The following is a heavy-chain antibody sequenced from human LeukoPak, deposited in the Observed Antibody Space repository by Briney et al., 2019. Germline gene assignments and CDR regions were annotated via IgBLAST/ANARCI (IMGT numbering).Heavy chain of an antibody. D-gene: IGHD3-10*01. J-gene: IGHJ4*02. Sequence: GGSLRLSCAASGFTFSSYAMSWVRQAPGKGLEWVSAISGSGGSTYYADSVKGRFTISRDNSTNTLYLQMNSLRAEDTAVYYCAKDRAELLWFGGILDYWGQGTLVTVSS. CDR2: ISGSGGST. V-gene: IGHV3-23*01. CDR3: AKDRAELLWFGGILDY. CDR1: GFTFSSYA.